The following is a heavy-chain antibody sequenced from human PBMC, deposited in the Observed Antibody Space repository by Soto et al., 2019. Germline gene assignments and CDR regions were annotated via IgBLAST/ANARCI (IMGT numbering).Heavy chain of an antibody. CDR2: IYYSGST. D-gene: IGHD3-3*01. CDR3: ARSGSSITIFGVVIHQFDY. CDR1: GGSISSSSYY. Sequence: SATLSLTCTVSGGSISSSSYYWGWIRQPPGKGLEWIGSIYYSGSTYYNPSLKSRVTISVDTSKNQFSLKLSSVTAADTAVYYCARSGSSITIFGVVIHQFDYWGQGTLVTVSS. J-gene: IGHJ4*02. V-gene: IGHV4-39*01.